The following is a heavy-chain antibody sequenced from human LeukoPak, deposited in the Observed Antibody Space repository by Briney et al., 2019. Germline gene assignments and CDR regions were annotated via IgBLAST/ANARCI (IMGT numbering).Heavy chain of an antibody. CDR3: ASRISSGSSWYRPFDY. Sequence: SETLSLTCSVSGDSISTYYWTWIRQPPGKGLEWGGSIYYSGSTNYNPSLKSRVTISVDTSKNQFSLKLSSVTAADTAVYYCASRISSGSSWYRPFDYWGQGTLVTVSS. CDR2: IYYSGST. CDR1: GDSISTYY. D-gene: IGHD6-13*01. J-gene: IGHJ4*02. V-gene: IGHV4-59*01.